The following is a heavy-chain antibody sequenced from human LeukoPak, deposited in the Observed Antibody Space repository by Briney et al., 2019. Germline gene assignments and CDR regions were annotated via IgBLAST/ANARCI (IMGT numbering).Heavy chain of an antibody. Sequence: GGSLRLSCAASGFTFSSYWMSWVRQAPGKGLEWVANIKQDGSEKYYVDPVKGRFTISRDNAKNSLYLQMNSLRAEDTAVYYCARDPSTGITMVRGVFLDHWGQGTLVTVSS. J-gene: IGHJ4*02. CDR3: ARDPSTGITMVRGVFLDH. D-gene: IGHD3-10*01. CDR2: IKQDGSEK. V-gene: IGHV3-7*01. CDR1: GFTFSSYW.